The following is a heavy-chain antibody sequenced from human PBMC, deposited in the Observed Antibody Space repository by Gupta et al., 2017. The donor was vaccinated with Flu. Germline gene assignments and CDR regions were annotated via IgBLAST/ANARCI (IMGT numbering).Heavy chain of an antibody. V-gene: IGHV4-31*02. D-gene: IGHD2-15*01. CDR3: ALRASAGHWYFDL. Sequence: IGKHPGKGLECIGYSYDTGNTYYNPSLKSRVNNSVDTSKNHFSLELNSVTAADTAVYCGALRASAGHWYFDLWGRGTLVTVSS. J-gene: IGHJ2*01. CDR2: SYDTGNT.